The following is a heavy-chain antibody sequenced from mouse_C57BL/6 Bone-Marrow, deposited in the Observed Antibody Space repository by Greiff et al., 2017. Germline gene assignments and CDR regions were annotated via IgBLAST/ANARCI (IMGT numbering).Heavy chain of an antibody. CDR1: GYTFTSYW. V-gene: IGHV1-72*01. J-gene: IGHJ2*01. Sequence: VQLQQPGAELVKPGASVKLSCKASGYTFTSYWMHWVKQRPGRGLEWIGRIDPNSGGTKYNEKFKSKATLTVDKPSSAAYMQLSSLTSEASAVYYCAREDTTVVWDFDYWGQGTTLTVSS. CDR3: AREDTTVVWDFDY. D-gene: IGHD1-1*01. CDR2: IDPNSGGT.